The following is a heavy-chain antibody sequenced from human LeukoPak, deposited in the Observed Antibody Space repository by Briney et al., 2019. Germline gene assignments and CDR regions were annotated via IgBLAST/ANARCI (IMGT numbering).Heavy chain of an antibody. CDR1: GGSISSYY. J-gene: IGHJ4*02. CDR2: IYTSGST. V-gene: IGHV4-4*07. D-gene: IGHD5-18*01. Sequence: SETLSLTCTVSGGSISSYYWRWIRQPAGKGLEWTGRIYTSGSTNYNPSLKSRVTMSVDTSKNQFSLKLSSVTAADTAVYYCASTLYSYGTDYFDYWGQGTLVTVSS. CDR3: ASTLYSYGTDYFDY.